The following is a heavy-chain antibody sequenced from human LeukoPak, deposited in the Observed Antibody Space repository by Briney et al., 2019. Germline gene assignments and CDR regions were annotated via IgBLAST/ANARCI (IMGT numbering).Heavy chain of an antibody. CDR2: INHSGST. CDR1: GGSFSGYY. V-gene: IGHV4-34*01. D-gene: IGHD3-9*01. J-gene: IGHJ4*02. CDR3: ATIFYDILTGYPEVWDFDY. Sequence: SETLSLTCAVYGGSFSGYYWSWIRQPPGKGLEWIGEINHSGSTNYNPSLKSRVTISVDTTKDQFSLKLSSVTAADTAVYYCATIFYDILTGYPEVWDFDYWGQGTLVTVSS.